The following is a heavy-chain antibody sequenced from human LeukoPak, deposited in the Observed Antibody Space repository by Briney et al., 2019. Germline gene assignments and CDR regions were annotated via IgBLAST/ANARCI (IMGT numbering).Heavy chain of an antibody. J-gene: IGHJ6*04. CDR2: IKKDGSGI. CDR3: AGGNSMDV. Sequence: PGGSLGLSCAVSGFPFSNSWMYWVRQAPGKGLEGVANIKKDGSGISYVDSVKGRFIISRDNARNSLYLQMNSLRVEDTAVYFCAGGNSMDVWGKGTAVTVSS. D-gene: IGHD1/OR15-1a*01. CDR1: GFPFSNSW. V-gene: IGHV3-7*03.